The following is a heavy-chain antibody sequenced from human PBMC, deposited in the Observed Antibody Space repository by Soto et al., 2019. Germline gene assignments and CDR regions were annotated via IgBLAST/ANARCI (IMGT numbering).Heavy chain of an antibody. CDR2: IYYSGST. CDR3: ARETRLVSWFDY. J-gene: IGHJ4*02. CDR1: GGSISIGDYY. Sequence: KASETLSLTCTVAGGSISIGDYYWSCIRQTPGKGLEWIGYIYYSGSTYYNPSLKSRVTISVDTSKNQFSLKLSTVTAADTAVYYCARETRLVSWFDYWGQGTLVTVS. V-gene: IGHV4-30-4*01. D-gene: IGHD6-6*01.